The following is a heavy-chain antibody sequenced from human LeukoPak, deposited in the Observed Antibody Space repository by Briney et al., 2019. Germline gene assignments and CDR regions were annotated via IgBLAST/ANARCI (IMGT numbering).Heavy chain of an antibody. CDR3: ARDQYYDSSGYYKSFDY. Sequence: SETLSLTCTVSGYSISSGYYWGWIRQPPGKGREWIGSIYHSGSTYYNPSLKSRVTISVDTSKNQFSLKLSSVTAADTAVYYCARDQYYDSSGYYKSFDYWGQGTLVTVSS. CDR2: IYHSGST. J-gene: IGHJ4*02. CDR1: GYSISSGYY. D-gene: IGHD3-22*01. V-gene: IGHV4-38-2*02.